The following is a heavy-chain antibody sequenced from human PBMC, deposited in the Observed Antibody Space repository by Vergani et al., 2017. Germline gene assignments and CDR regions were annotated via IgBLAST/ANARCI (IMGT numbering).Heavy chain of an antibody. V-gene: IGHV3-30*18. J-gene: IGHJ4*02. Sequence: QVQLVESGGGVVQPGRSLRLSCAASGFTFSSYGMHWVRQAPGKGLEWVAVISYDGSNKYYADSVKGRFTISRDNSKNTLYLQMNSLRAEDTAVYYCANRGALWFGVDYWGQGTLVTVSS. CDR1: GFTFSSYG. D-gene: IGHD3-10*01. CDR3: ANRGALWFGVDY. CDR2: ISYDGSNK.